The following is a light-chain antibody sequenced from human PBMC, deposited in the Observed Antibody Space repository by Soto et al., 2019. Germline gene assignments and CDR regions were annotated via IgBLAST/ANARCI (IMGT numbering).Light chain of an antibody. CDR1: QSVNNY. J-gene: IGKJ5*01. Sequence: EIVLTQSPATLSLSPGETATLSCRASQSVNNYLAWYQQKPGQAPRLLIYDASNRATGIPARFSGSGSGTAYTLTISSLEPEDFAVYYCQQRSNWPPITFGQGTRLEIK. V-gene: IGKV3-11*01. CDR2: DAS. CDR3: QQRSNWPPIT.